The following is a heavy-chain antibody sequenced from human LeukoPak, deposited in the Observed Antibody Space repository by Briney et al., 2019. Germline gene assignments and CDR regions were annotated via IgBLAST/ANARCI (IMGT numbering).Heavy chain of an antibody. J-gene: IGHJ4*02. CDR2: INPSGGST. Sequence: ASVKVSCKASGYTFTSYYMHWVRQAPGQGLEWMGIINPSGGSTSYAQKFQGRVTMTRDTSTSTVYMELSSLRSEDTAAYYCARDQEMATVSLQWSYFDYWGQGTLVTVSS. V-gene: IGHV1-46*01. CDR3: ARDQEMATVSLQWSYFDY. CDR1: GYTFTSYY. D-gene: IGHD5-24*01.